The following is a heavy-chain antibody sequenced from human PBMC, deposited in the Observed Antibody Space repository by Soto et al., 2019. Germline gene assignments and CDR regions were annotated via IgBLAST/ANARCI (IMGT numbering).Heavy chain of an antibody. CDR1: GGSISSGGYS. V-gene: IGHV4-30-2*01. Sequence: SETLSLTCAVSGGSISSGGYSWSWIRQPPGKGLEWIGYIYHSGSTYYNPSLKSRVTISVDRSKNQFSLKLSSVTAADTAVYYCARGGPSSKWLDPWGQGTLVTVSS. CDR2: IYHSGST. J-gene: IGHJ5*02. CDR3: ARGGPSSKWLDP.